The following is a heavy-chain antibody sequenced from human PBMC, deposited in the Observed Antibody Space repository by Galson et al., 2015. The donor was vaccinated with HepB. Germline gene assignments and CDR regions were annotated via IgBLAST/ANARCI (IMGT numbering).Heavy chain of an antibody. CDR3: ANRPWTVFVVVSSQSYYFDH. D-gene: IGHD3-3*01. CDR1: GFTFSSYA. V-gene: IGHV3-23*01. Sequence: SLRLSCAASGFTFSSYAMHWVRQAPGKGLEWVSSVSASGGGAHYADSVRGRFAVSRDNSKNTLYLQMNSLRAEDSAVYYCANRPWTVFVVVSSQSYYFDHWGRGTLVTVSS. CDR2: VSASGGGA. J-gene: IGHJ4*02.